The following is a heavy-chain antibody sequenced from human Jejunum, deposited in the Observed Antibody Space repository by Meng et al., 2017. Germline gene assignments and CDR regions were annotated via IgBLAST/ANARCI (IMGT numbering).Heavy chain of an antibody. CDR3: ATSTYSTSWYYFDY. Sequence: GGSLRLSCAASGFTFSNYAMSWVRQAPGKGLEWVSAIGGSGGRTYYADSVKGRFTISRDNSKNTLYLQMNSLRAEDTAVYYCATSTYSTSWYYFDYWGQGKLVTGAS. V-gene: IGHV3-23*01. CDR2: IGGSGGRT. CDR1: GFTFSNYA. J-gene: IGHJ4*02. D-gene: IGHD2-2*01.